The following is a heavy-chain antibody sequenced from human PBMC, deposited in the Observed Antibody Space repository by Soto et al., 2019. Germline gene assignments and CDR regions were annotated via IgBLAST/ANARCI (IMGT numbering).Heavy chain of an antibody. Sequence: EVQLVESGGGLVQPGGSRRLSCAASGFNFSGYTMNWVRQAPGKRLEWVSYISSRSTIIYYAGSVKGRFTISRDNAKSSLYLHMNSLRDEDTAVYYCARDSSGRLAWFDQWGQGTLVTVSS. CDR1: GFNFSGYT. V-gene: IGHV3-48*02. CDR3: ARDSSGRLAWFDQ. J-gene: IGHJ5*02. CDR2: ISSRSTII. D-gene: IGHD6-19*01.